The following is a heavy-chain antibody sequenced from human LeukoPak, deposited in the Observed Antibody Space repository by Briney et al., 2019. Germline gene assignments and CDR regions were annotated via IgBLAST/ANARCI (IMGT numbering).Heavy chain of an antibody. CDR1: GFTFSSYK. J-gene: IGHJ4*02. Sequence: PGGSLRLSCAASGFTFSSYKMNWVRQAPGKGLEWVSYISSSGSTIYYADSVKGRFTISRDNAKNSLYLQMNSLRAEDTAVYYCARVRTDFDWLLCADYWGQGTLVTVSS. D-gene: IGHD3-9*01. CDR3: ARVRTDFDWLLCADY. CDR2: ISSSGSTI. V-gene: IGHV3-48*03.